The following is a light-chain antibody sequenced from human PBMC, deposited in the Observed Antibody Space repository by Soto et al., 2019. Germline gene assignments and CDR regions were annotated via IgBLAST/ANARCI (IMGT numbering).Light chain of an antibody. CDR3: QSYESSLSGWI. CDR2: ANT. CDR1: SSNIGAGYE. V-gene: IGLV1-40*01. J-gene: IGLJ2*01. Sequence: QAVVTQPPSVSGAPGQRVTISCTGSSSNIGAGYEVHWYQQIPGTAPKLLIYANTNRPSGVPDRFSASKSGISASLAITGLQAEDEADYYCQSYESSLSGWIFGGGTKLTVL.